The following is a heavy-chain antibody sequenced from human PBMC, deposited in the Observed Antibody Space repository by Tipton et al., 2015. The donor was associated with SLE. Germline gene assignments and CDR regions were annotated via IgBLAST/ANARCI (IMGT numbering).Heavy chain of an antibody. D-gene: IGHD5-12*01. J-gene: IGHJ4*02. CDR2: IYNSGGT. V-gene: IGHV4-31*03. CDR1: GGSISTGGYY. CDR3: ARGGVGGYAYFDY. Sequence: TLSLTCTVTGGSISTGGYYWSWIPQHPGKGLEWIGYIYNSGGTDYNPSLKSRVTISADTSKNHFSLNLSSVTAADTAVYYCARGGVGGYAYFDYWGQGARVTVS.